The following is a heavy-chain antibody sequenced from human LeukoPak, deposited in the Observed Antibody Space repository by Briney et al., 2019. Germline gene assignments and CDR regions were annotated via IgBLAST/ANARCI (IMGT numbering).Heavy chain of an antibody. Sequence: GGSLRLSCAASEFSVGSNYMTWVRQAPGKGLEWVSLIYSGGSTYYADSVKGRFTISRDNSKNTLYLQMNSPRAEDTAVYYCAKDDFRSHIVATGRGLLSYWGQGTLVTVSS. D-gene: IGHD5-12*01. CDR1: EFSVGSNY. CDR2: IYSGGST. V-gene: IGHV3-66*01. CDR3: AKDDFRSHIVATGRGLLSY. J-gene: IGHJ4*02.